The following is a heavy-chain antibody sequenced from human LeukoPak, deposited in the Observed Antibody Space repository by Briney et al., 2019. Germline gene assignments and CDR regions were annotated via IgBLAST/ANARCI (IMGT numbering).Heavy chain of an antibody. Sequence: SLRLPCAASGFTFDDYAMHWVRQAPGKGLEWVSGISWNSGSIGYADSVKGRFTISRDNAKNSLYPQMNSLRAEDTALYYCAKDSGSGSSSIYYYYGMDVWGQGTTVTVSS. CDR2: ISWNSGSI. CDR3: AKDSGSGSSSIYYYYGMDV. CDR1: GFTFDDYA. V-gene: IGHV3-9*01. D-gene: IGHD6-6*01. J-gene: IGHJ6*02.